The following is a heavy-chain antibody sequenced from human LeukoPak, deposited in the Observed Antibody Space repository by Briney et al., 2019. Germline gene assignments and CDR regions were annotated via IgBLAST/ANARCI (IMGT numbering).Heavy chain of an antibody. D-gene: IGHD6-19*01. J-gene: IGHJ5*02. CDR3: ARGLSSGWSPLGWFDP. V-gene: IGHV4-30-4*01. CDR2: IYYSGST. Sequence: SETLSLTCTVSGGSISSGDYYWSWIRQPPGKGLEWIGYIYYSGSTYYNPSLKSRVTISVDTSKNQFSLKLSSVTAADTAVYYCARGLSSGWSPLGWFDPWGQGTLVTVSS. CDR1: GGSISSGDYY.